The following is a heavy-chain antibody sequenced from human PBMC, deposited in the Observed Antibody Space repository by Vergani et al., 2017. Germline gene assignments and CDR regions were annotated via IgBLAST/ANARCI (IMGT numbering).Heavy chain of an antibody. CDR2: LIPIFGTA. CDR3: ARAKGGGYYGDYDYGMDV. D-gene: IGHD1-26*01. Sequence: QVQLVQSGAEVKKSGSSVKVSCKASGGTFSSYAISWVRQAPGQGLEWMGGLIPIFGTANYAQKFQGRVTITADDSTSTAYMDLSSLSSEDTAVYYCARAKGGGYYGDYDYGMDVWGQGTTVTVSS. J-gene: IGHJ6*02. V-gene: IGHV1-69*12. CDR1: GGTFSSYA.